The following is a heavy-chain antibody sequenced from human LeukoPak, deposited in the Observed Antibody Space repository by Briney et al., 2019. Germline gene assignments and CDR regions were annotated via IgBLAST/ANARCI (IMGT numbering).Heavy chain of an antibody. CDR3: AKVPGTDAADNWFDP. V-gene: IGHV3-23*02. D-gene: IGHD1/OR15-1a*01. CDR1: GFIFSSYG. J-gene: IGHJ5*02. Sequence: GGSLRLSCTASGFIFSSYGMFWVRQAPGKGLEWVSAISNSGGGTYYDAYVKGSPTTSRDNSKKQLYLKMNSLRAEDTAVYYCAKVPGTDAADNWFDPWGQGTLVTVSS. CDR2: ISNSGGGT.